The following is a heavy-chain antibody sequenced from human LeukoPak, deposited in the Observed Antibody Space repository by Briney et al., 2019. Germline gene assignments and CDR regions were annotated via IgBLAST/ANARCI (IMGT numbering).Heavy chain of an antibody. CDR2: IKQDGSEK. CDR1: GFTFSSYW. D-gene: IGHD2-2*01. Sequence: GGSLRLSCAASGFTFSSYWMSWVRQAPGKGLEWVANIKQDGSEKYYVDSVKGRFTISRDNAKNSLYLQMNSLRAEDTAVYYCAREGEDIVVVPAARSIWFDPWGQGTLVTVSS. V-gene: IGHV3-7*01. CDR3: AREGEDIVVVPAARSIWFDP. J-gene: IGHJ5*02.